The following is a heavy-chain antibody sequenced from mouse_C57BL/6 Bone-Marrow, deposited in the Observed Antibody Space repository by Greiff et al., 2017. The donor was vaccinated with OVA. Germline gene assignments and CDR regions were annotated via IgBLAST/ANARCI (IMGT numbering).Heavy chain of an antibody. CDR1: GFTFSSYA. J-gene: IGHJ4*01. V-gene: IGHV5-4*03. D-gene: IGHD2-5*01. CDR3: ARHYYSNYDYAMDY. Sequence: DVMLVESGGGLVKPGGSLKLSCAASGFTFSSYAMSWVRQTPEKRLEWVATISDGGSYTYYPDNVKGRFTISRDNAKNNLYLQMSHLKSEDTAMYYCARHYYSNYDYAMDYWGQGTSVTVSS. CDR2: ISDGGSYT.